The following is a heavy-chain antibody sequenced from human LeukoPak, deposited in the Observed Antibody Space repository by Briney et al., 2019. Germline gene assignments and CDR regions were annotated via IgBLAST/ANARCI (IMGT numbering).Heavy chain of an antibody. D-gene: IGHD4-17*01. CDR3: ARDLEDYGDSAGY. CDR1: GFTVSSNY. V-gene: IGHV3-74*01. Sequence: GGSLRLSCAASGFTVSSNYMSWVRQAPGKGLVWVSRINTDGSSTSYADSVKGRFTISRDNAKNTLYLQMNSLRAEDTAVYYCARDLEDYGDSAGYWGQGTLVTVSS. J-gene: IGHJ4*02. CDR2: INTDGSST.